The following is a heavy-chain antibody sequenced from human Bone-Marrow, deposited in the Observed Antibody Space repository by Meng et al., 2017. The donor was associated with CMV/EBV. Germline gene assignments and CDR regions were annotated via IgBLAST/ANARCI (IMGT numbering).Heavy chain of an antibody. J-gene: IGHJ4*02. V-gene: IGHV4-39*06. CDR2: IYYSGST. CDR3: AREGAVDYYFDY. D-gene: IGHD6-19*01. CDR1: GGSISSRSYY. Sequence: RLQLQESGPGLLKPSETLSLTCTVSGGSISSRSYYWGWIRQPPGKGLEWIGSIYYSGSTYYNPSLKSRVTISVDTSKNQFSLKPSSVTAADTAVYYCAREGAVDYYFDYWGQGTLVTVSS.